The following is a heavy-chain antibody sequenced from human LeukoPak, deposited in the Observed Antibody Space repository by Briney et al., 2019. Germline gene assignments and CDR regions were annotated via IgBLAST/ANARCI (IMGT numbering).Heavy chain of an antibody. D-gene: IGHD4-17*01. J-gene: IGHJ6*02. Sequence: GGSLRLSCAASGFTFSSYGMHWVRQAPGKGLEWVAVISYDGSNKYYADSVKGQFTISRDNSKNTLYLQMNSLRAEDTAVYYCAKDLRGDGDYFHYYYYGMDVWGQGTTVTVSS. V-gene: IGHV3-30*18. CDR3: AKDLRGDGDYFHYYYYGMDV. CDR2: ISYDGSNK. CDR1: GFTFSSYG.